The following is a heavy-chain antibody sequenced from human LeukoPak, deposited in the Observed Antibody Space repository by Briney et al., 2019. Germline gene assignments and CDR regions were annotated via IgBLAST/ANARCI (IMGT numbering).Heavy chain of an antibody. J-gene: IGHJ5*02. Sequence: GPVEVSCKGSGYSFTKHYMHLGRQGPWQGVEWNGIINPRGTSTIYAEKFQGRIIMTRDMSTTTDYMELSSLKSDDTAVYYCARDNSIHERGWWFDPWGQGTLVTVSS. V-gene: IGHV1-46*01. D-gene: IGHD4-23*01. CDR3: ARDNSIHERGWWFDP. CDR1: GYSFTKHY. CDR2: INPRGTST.